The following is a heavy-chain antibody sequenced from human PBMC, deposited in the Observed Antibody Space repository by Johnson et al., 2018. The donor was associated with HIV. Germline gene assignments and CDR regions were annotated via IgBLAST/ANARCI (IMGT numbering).Heavy chain of an antibody. J-gene: IGHJ3*01. CDR1: AFTFSSND. Sequence: QVQLVESGGGLVQPGGSLRLSCGASAFTFSSNDMKWVRQAPGKGLEWVAVISYDGSDKYYADSVKGRFTISRDNAKNTLYLQMNSLRAEDTAVYYCAKSPGKDHGGKSGAFDFWGQGTMVTVSS. CDR3: AKSPGKDHGGKSGAFDF. D-gene: IGHD4-23*01. CDR2: ISYDGSDK. V-gene: IGHV3-30*18.